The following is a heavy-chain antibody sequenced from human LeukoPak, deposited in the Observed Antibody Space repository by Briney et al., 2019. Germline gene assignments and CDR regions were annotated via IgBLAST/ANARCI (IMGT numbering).Heavy chain of an antibody. J-gene: IGHJ4*02. CDR2: IYYSGSS. Sequence: SETLSLTCTVSGGSISRSPYYWGWIRQPPGKGLEWIGSIYYSGSSYYNPSLKSRVTISVDTSKNQFSLKLSSVTAADTAVYYCAARHDYSGLDTYDYWGQGTVVTVSS. V-gene: IGHV4-39*01. CDR3: AARHDYSGLDTYDY. D-gene: IGHD3-16*01. CDR1: GGSISRSPYY.